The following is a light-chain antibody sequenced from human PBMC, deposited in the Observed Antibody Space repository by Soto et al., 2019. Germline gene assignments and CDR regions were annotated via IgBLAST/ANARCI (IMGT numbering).Light chain of an antibody. V-gene: IGKV1-39*01. CDR3: QQSYSTPQT. CDR2: DAS. CDR1: QTVISY. J-gene: IGKJ1*01. Sequence: DIQMTQSPSSLSASVGDRVTISCRASQTVISYLNWYQQKPGKAPKLLIYDASSLHSGVPSRFSGSGSGTDFTLTISSLQPEDFATYYCQQSYSTPQTFGQGTKVDIK.